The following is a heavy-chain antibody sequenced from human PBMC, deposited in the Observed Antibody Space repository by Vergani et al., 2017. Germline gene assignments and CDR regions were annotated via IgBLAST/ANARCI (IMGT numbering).Heavy chain of an antibody. CDR3: ARAPYCSSTSCYSSAYAFDI. J-gene: IGHJ3*02. V-gene: IGHV4-61*01. CDR1: GGSVSSGSYY. D-gene: IGHD2-2*01. Sequence: QVQLQESGPGLVKTSETLSLTCTVSGGSVSSGSYYWSWIRQPPGKGLEWIGYIYYSGSTNYNPSLKSRVTISVDTSKNQFSLKLSSVTAADTAVYYCARAPYCSSTSCYSSAYAFDIWGQGTMVTVSS. CDR2: IYYSGST.